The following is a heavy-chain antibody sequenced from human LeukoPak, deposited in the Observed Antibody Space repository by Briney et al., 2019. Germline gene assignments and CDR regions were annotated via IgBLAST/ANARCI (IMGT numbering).Heavy chain of an antibody. D-gene: IGHD3-16*01. CDR2: ISSSSSYI. J-gene: IGHJ4*02. CDR3: ASAMITFGGVTQTGY. V-gene: IGHV3-21*01. Sequence: GGSLRLSCADAGFTFSSYSMNWVRQAPGKGLEWVSSISSSSSYIYYADSVKGRFTISRDNAKNSLYLQMNSLRAEDTAVYYCASAMITFGGVTQTGYWGQGTLVTVSS. CDR1: GFTFSSYS.